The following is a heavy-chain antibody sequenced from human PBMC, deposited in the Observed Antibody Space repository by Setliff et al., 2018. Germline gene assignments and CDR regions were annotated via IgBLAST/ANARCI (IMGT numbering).Heavy chain of an antibody. V-gene: IGHV4-39*01. Sequence: PSETLSLTCSVSDDSFYSSSYYWAWIRQPPGRGLEWIGSISYDGATNYNSSRKSRVAMSLDVPERQFALKLSSVTAVDAAVYYCAREGRWDYSYPIYWGQGILVTVSS. CDR3: AREGRWDYSYPIY. CDR2: ISYDGAT. J-gene: IGHJ4*02. D-gene: IGHD4-4*01. CDR1: DDSFYSSSYY.